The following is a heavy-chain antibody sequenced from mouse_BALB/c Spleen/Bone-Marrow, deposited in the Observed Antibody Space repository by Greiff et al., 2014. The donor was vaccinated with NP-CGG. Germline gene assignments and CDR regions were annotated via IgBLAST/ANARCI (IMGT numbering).Heavy chain of an antibody. J-gene: IGHJ3*01. Sequence: DVKLQESGGGLVQPGGSLKLSCAASGFDFSRYWMSWVRQAPGKGLEWIGEINPDSSTINYTPSLKDKFIISRDNAKNTLHLQMSKVRSEDTALYYCARGDWAWFVYWGQGTLVTVSA. CDR3: ARGDWAWFVY. D-gene: IGHD4-1*01. CDR2: INPDSSTI. V-gene: IGHV4-1*02. CDR1: GFDFSRYW.